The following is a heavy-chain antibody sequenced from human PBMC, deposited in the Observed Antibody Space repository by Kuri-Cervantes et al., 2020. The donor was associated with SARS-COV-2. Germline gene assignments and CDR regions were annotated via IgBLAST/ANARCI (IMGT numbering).Heavy chain of an antibody. D-gene: IGHD2-2*01. CDR3: ARRACSSTSCYRALRAFDI. J-gene: IGHJ3*02. V-gene: IGHV4-34*01. Sequence: SETLSLTCAVYGGSVSGYYWSWIRQPPGKGLEWIGEIHHAVGTFYTPSLRSRATIFLDTSKNQFSLKLSSVTAADTAVYYCARRACSSTSCYRALRAFDIWGQGTMVTVSS. CDR2: IHHAVGT. CDR1: GGSVSGYY.